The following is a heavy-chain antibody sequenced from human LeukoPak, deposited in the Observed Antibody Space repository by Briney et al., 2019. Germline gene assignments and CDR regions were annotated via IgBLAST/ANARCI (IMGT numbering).Heavy chain of an antibody. CDR3: ARVDDLDAFDI. V-gene: IGHV3-30*04. CDR1: GFTFSNHA. D-gene: IGHD2-2*03. CDR2: ISDDGTSK. J-gene: IGHJ3*02. Sequence: GGSLRLSCVTSGFTFSNHAMHWVRQGPGKGLEWVAVISDDGTSKFYADSVKGRFTIFRDNSKNTLSLQINSLRPEDTAMYYCARVDDLDAFDIWGQGTLVTVSS.